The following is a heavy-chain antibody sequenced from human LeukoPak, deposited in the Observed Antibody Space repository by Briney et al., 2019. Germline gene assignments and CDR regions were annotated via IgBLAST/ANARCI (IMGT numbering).Heavy chain of an antibody. CDR1: GYSFTSYW. D-gene: IGHD3-22*01. J-gene: IGHJ4*02. CDR3: ASYSYYYDSSGYYRYY. V-gene: IGHV5-51*01. Sequence: GESLKISCKGSGYSFTSYWIGWVRQMPGKGLEWMGIIYPGDSDTRYSPSFQGQVTISADKSISTAYLQWSSLKASDTAMYYCASYSYYYDSSGYYRYYWGQGTLVTVSS. CDR2: IYPGDSDT.